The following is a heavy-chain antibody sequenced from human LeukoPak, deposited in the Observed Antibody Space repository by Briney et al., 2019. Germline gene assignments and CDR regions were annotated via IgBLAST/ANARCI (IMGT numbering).Heavy chain of an antibody. V-gene: IGHV3-21*01. CDR3: ARDGGSGTYSYYFDY. CDR2: ISSSSIYI. D-gene: IGHD3-10*01. CDR1: GFTFSSYS. J-gene: IGHJ4*02. Sequence: PGGSLRLSCAASGFTFSSYSMHWVRQAPGKGLEWVSSISSSSIYIYYADSLRGRFTISRDNAKNSLFLQMNSLRAEDTAVYFCARDGGSGTYSYYFDYWGQGTLVTVSS.